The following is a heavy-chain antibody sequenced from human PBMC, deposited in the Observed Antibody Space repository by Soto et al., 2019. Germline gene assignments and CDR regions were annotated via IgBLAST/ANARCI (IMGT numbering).Heavy chain of an antibody. CDR3: AHRRVTGIKAYFDY. J-gene: IGHJ4*02. CDR1: GFSLGTRGVG. Sequence: QITLKESGPPLVKPTQTLTLTCTFSGFSLGTRGVGVGWIRQPPGKALEWLALIYWDDDKRSSPSLKSRHTITKDTSKNQLLLTMTNVDPVDTATYYCAHRRVTGIKAYFDYWGLGTLVTVSS. D-gene: IGHD1-20*01. V-gene: IGHV2-5*02. CDR2: IYWDDDK.